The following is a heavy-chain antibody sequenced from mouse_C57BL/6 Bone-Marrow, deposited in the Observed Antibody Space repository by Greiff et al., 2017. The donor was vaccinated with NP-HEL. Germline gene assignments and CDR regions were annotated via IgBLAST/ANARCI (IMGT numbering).Heavy chain of an antibody. V-gene: IGHV5-12*01. Sequence: EVQVVESGGGLVQPGGSLKLSCAASGFTFSDYYMYWVRQTPEKRLEWVAYISNGGGSTYYPDTVKGRVTISRDNAKNTLYLQMSRLKSEDTAMYYCASHGGWFAYWGQGTLVTVSA. CDR1: GFTFSDYY. CDR2: ISNGGGST. J-gene: IGHJ3*01. CDR3: ASHGGWFAY. D-gene: IGHD1-1*02.